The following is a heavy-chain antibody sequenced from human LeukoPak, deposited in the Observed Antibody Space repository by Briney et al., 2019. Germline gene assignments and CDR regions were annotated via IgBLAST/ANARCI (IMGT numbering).Heavy chain of an antibody. CDR3: ARDVTALDS. J-gene: IGHJ4*02. CDR1: GFTFSSYW. V-gene: IGHV3-7*01. D-gene: IGHD2-2*01. CDR2: INQGGSEK. Sequence: GGSLRLSCAASGFTFSSYWMSWVRQAPEKGLEWVASINQGGSEKYYVDSVRGRFTISRDNAKNSLYLQMNSLRADDTAVYYCARDVTALDSWGQGTLVTVSS.